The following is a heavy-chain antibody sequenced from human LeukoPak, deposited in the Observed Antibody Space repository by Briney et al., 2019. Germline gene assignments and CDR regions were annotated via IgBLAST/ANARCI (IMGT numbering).Heavy chain of an antibody. J-gene: IGHJ4*02. CDR1: GFTFSDYG. CDR3: ARDHWRRLDY. CDR2: ISHDGSEK. V-gene: IGHV3-7*03. D-gene: IGHD3-3*01. Sequence: GGSLRLSCAAPGFTFSDYGMHWVRQAPGKGLEWVAIISHDGSEKSYVDSVKGRFTISRDNAKNSLYLQMNSLRAEDTAVYYCARDHWRRLDYWGQGTLVTVSS.